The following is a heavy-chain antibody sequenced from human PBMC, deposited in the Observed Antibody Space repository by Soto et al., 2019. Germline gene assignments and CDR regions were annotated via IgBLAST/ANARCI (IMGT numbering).Heavy chain of an antibody. CDR1: GFTFSSYD. CDR3: ARRGPGEQYGDFWSGKPYYFDY. J-gene: IGHJ4*02. CDR2: IGTAGDT. Sequence: EVQLVESGGGLVQPGGSLRLSCAASGFTFSSYDMHWVRQATGKGLEWVSAIGTAGDTYYPGSVKGRFTISRENAKNSLYLQMNSLRAGDTAVYYCARRGPGEQYGDFWSGKPYYFDYWGLGTLVTVSS. D-gene: IGHD3-3*01. V-gene: IGHV3-13*01.